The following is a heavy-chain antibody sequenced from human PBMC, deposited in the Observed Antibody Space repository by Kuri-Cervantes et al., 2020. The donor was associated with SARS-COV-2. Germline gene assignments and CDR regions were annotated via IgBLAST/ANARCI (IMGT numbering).Heavy chain of an antibody. J-gene: IGHJ4*02. D-gene: IGHD6-6*01. CDR2: IYYSGST. V-gene: IGHV4-59*08. CDR3: ARQIRASSSYDY. Sequence: SETLSLTCTVSGGSISSYNWNWIRQPPGKGLEWIGYIYYSGSTNYNPSLKSRVTISVDTSKKQFSLKLSSVTAADTAVYYCARQIRASSSYDYWGQGTLVTVSS. CDR1: GGSISSYN.